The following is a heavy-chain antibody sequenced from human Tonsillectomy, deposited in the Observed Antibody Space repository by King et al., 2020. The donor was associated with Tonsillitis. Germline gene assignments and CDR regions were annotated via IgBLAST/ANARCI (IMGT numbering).Heavy chain of an antibody. V-gene: IGHV3-64*01. CDR1: GFTFNSYA. D-gene: IGHD2-8*02. Sequence: VQLVESGGGLVQPGGSLRLSCAASGFTFNSYAMHWVRQAPGEGMEYVSTISGNGGSTYYSNSVMGRFTISRDNSKNTLYLQMGSLRAEDMAVYYCARVADNTVLPSYYCDMDVWGQATTVTVSS. CDR3: ARVADNTVLPSYYCDMDV. J-gene: IGHJ6*02. CDR2: ISGNGGST.